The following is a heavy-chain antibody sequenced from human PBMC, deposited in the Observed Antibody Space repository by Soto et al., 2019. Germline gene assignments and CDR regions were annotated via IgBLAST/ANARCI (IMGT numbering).Heavy chain of an antibody. CDR2: IYYSGST. V-gene: IGHV4-39*01. J-gene: IGHJ6*02. CDR3: ARHNARRSSSTYGMDV. Sequence: SETLSLTCTVSGGSISSSSYYWGWIRQPPGKGLEWIGGIYYSGSTYYNPSLKSRVTISVDTSKNQFSLKLSSVTAADTAVYYRARHNARRSSSTYGMDVWGQGTTVTVSS. D-gene: IGHD6-6*01. CDR1: GGSISSSSYY.